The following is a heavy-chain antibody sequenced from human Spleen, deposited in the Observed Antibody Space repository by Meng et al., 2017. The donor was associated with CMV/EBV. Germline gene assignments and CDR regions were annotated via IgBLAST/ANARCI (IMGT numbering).Heavy chain of an antibody. V-gene: IGHV1-69*05. CDR1: TFTSYA. CDR2: IIPIFGTA. CDR3: ARSEDYYDSSGYYGSFGY. Sequence: TFTSYAMNWVRQAPGQGLEWMGGIIPIFGTANYAQKFQGRVTITTDESTSTAYMELSSLRSEDTAVYYCARSEDYYDSSGYYGSFGYWGQGTLVTVSS. D-gene: IGHD3-22*01. J-gene: IGHJ4*02.